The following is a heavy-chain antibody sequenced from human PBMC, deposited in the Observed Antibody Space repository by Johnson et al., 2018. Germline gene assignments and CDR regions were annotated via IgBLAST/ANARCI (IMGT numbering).Heavy chain of an antibody. Sequence: VQLQESGGGLVQPGGSLRLSCAASGFTFSDYWMYCVRQAPGKGLVWVSRVNRDETTTTYVDSVKGRFTISRDNAKNTLHLQMNSLRAEDTAVYYCASPVSRDGWYEDEDYYYCSPMDVWGQGTTVTVSS. V-gene: IGHV3-74*01. CDR1: GFTFSDYW. D-gene: IGHD6-19*01. J-gene: IGHJ6*02. CDR3: ASPVSRDGWYEDEDYYYCSPMDV. CDR2: VNRDETTT.